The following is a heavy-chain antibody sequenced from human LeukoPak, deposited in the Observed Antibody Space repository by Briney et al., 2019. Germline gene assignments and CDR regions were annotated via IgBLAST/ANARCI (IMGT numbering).Heavy chain of an antibody. CDR2: IYYSGRT. V-gene: IGHV4-59*01. CDR1: GGSISSDY. D-gene: IGHD4-11*01. J-gene: IGHJ4*02. CDR3: ARGFYSPAY. Sequence: SETLSLTCTASGGSISSDYRSWIRQPPGKGLEWVGYIYYSGRTFYNPSLKSRVTMSVDTSKNQFSLKLSSVTAADTAIYYCARGFYSPAYWGQGTLVTVSS.